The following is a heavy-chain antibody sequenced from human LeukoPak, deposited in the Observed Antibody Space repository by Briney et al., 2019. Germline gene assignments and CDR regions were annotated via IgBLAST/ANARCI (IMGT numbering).Heavy chain of an antibody. V-gene: IGHV5-10-1*01. CDR2: IDPSDSYT. D-gene: IGHD2-2*01. CDR1: GYSFTSYW. Sequence: GESLRISCKGSGYSFTSYWISWVRQMPGKGLEWMERIDPSDSYTNYSPSFQGHVTISADKSISTAYLQWSSLKASDTAMYYCARHAGNIVVVPAAINGMDVWGQGTTVTVSS. CDR3: ARHAGNIVVVPAAINGMDV. J-gene: IGHJ6*02.